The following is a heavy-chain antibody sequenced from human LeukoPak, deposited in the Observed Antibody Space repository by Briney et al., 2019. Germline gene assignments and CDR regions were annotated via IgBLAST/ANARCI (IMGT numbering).Heavy chain of an antibody. J-gene: IGHJ5*02. V-gene: IGHV4-59*11. CDR2: IYYSGST. D-gene: IGHD3-10*01. CDR1: GGSISSHY. Sequence: SETLSLTCTVSGGSISSHYWSWIRQPPGKGLEWIGYIYYSGSTNYNPSLKSRVTISVDTSKNQFSLKLSSVTAADTAVYYCASLPFGETNWFDPWGQGTLVTVSS. CDR3: ASLPFGETNWFDP.